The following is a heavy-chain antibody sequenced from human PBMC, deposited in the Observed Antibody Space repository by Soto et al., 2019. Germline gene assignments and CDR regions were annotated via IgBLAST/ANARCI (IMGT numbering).Heavy chain of an antibody. CDR2: ISAYNANT. Sequence: GASVKVSCKASCYTFTNYGISWVRQAPGQGLEWMGWISAYNANTYYAQTFQGRVTMTIETSTSTTCLELRSLKSNDTAVYYCARTDRDFYGLDVWGQGTTVTVSS. J-gene: IGHJ6*02. CDR3: ARTDRDFYGLDV. V-gene: IGHV1-18*01. CDR1: CYTFTNYG.